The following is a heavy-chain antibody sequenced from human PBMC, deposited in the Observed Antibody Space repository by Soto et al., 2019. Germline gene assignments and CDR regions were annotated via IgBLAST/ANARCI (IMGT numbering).Heavy chain of an antibody. CDR1: GFTFRGHL. J-gene: IGHJ4*02. V-gene: IGHV3-7*01. D-gene: IGHD1-1*01. Sequence: GGSLRLSCATSGFTFRGHLMSWVRQAPGKGLEWVATIKQDGSEKYYVDSVRGRFTISRDNAENSLFLQMNSLRAEDTAVYYCARLAGETTIYDYWGQGTLVTVSS. CDR3: ARLAGETTIYDY. CDR2: IKQDGSEK.